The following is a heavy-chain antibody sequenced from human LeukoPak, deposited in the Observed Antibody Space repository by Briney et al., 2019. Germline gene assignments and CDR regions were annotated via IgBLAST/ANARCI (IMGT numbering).Heavy chain of an antibody. CDR3: ARALPHRRLMDTTMEQHWFDP. Sequence: GASVKVSCKTSGYSFSIHFIHWVRQVPGQGLEWMGRINPSGGSTTYAQNFQGRVTMTRDMSTSTVYMELSSLRSEDTAVYYCARALPHRRLMDTTMEQHWFDPWGQGTLVTVSS. CDR1: GYSFSIHF. J-gene: IGHJ5*02. V-gene: IGHV1-46*01. CDR2: INPSGGST. D-gene: IGHD5-18*01.